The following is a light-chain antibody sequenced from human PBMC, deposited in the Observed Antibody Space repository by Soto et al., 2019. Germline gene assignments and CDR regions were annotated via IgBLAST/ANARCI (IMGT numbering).Light chain of an antibody. V-gene: IGKV3-11*01. CDR1: QSVSSY. J-gene: IGKJ3*01. CDR2: DAS. Sequence: EIVLTQSPATLSLSPGERATLSCRASQSVSSYLAWYQQKPGQAPRLLIYDASNRATDIPARFSGSGSGTDFTLTISSLEPEDFAVYYCQQRSNWPVFGPGTKVNIK. CDR3: QQRSNWPV.